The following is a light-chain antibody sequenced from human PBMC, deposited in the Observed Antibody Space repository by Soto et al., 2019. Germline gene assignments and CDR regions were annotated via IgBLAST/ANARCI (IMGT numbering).Light chain of an antibody. Sequence: DIQLTQSPSILSASVGDRVTITCRASQSISSWLAWYQQKPGKAPDLLISDASRLESGVPSRFSGGGSGTEFTLTISDLQPDDFATYYCQQYKSYSPRTFGQGTKVEIK. CDR3: QQYKSYSPRT. CDR2: DAS. V-gene: IGKV1-5*01. CDR1: QSISSW. J-gene: IGKJ1*01.